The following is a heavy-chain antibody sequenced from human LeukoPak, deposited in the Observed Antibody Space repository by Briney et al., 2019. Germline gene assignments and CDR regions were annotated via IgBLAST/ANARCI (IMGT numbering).Heavy chain of an antibody. Sequence: GESLKISCKGSGYSFTSYWTGWVRQMPGKGLEWMGIIYPGDSDTRYSPSFQGQVTISADKSISTAYLQWSSLKASDTAMYYCARQTNYYDSSGYYHEAFDIWGQGTMVTVSS. CDR2: IYPGDSDT. D-gene: IGHD3-22*01. V-gene: IGHV5-51*01. CDR1: GYSFTSYW. CDR3: ARQTNYYDSSGYYHEAFDI. J-gene: IGHJ3*02.